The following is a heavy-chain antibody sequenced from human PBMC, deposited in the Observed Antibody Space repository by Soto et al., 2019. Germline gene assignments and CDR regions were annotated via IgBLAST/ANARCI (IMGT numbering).Heavy chain of an antibody. V-gene: IGHV4-59*08. J-gene: IGHJ6*02. CDR2: IYDGVTT. CDR3: AINADV. Sequence: SETLSLTCTVSGGSFSGHFWSWIRQPPGKRLEWIGNIYDGVTTNYNPSLKSRVTLSLDTSKRQFSLKLNSVTAADTAMYYCAINADVWGQGTTVT. CDR1: GGSFSGHF.